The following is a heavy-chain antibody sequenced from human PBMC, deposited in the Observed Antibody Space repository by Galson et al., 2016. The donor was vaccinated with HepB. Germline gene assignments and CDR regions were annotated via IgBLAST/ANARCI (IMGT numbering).Heavy chain of an antibody. J-gene: IGHJ6*02. CDR3: VRAHPGEYYYYGMDV. Sequence: SVKVSCKASGYTFSSYDINWVRQATGQGLEWMGWINPKSGNTGSAQSFQGRVTMTRDSSVSTAYMELRSLRPADTAVYYCVRAHPGEYYYYGMDVWGLGTTVTVSS. CDR1: GYTFSSYD. D-gene: IGHD6-6*01. CDR2: INPKSGNT. V-gene: IGHV1-8*01.